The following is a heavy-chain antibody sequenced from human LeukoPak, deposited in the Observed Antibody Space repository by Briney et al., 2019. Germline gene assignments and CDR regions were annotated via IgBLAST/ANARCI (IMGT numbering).Heavy chain of an antibody. CDR3: AKDTYTGFGGIDY. D-gene: IGHD3-10*01. CDR1: GFTFDDYA. J-gene: IGHJ4*02. CDR2: INWNSGSI. V-gene: IGHV3-9*01. Sequence: PGGSLRLSCAASGFTFDDYAMHWVRQAPGKGLEWVSGINWNSGSIGYADSVKGRFTISRDNAKNSLYLQMNSLRAEDTALYYCAKDTYTGFGGIDYWGQGTLVTVSS.